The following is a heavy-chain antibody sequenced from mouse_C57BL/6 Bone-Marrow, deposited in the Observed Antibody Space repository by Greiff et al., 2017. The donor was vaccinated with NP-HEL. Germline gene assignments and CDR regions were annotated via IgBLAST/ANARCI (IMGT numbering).Heavy chain of an antibody. CDR1: GYTFTSYW. V-gene: IGHV1-69*01. CDR3: ARYGYLTY. Sequence: QVQLQQPGAELVMPGASVKLSCKASGYTFTSYWMHWVKQRPGQGLEWIGEIDPSDSYTNYNQKFKGKSTLTVDKSSSTAYMQLSSLTSEDSAVYYCARYGYLTYWGQGTTLTVSS. D-gene: IGHD2-2*01. J-gene: IGHJ2*01. CDR2: IDPSDSYT.